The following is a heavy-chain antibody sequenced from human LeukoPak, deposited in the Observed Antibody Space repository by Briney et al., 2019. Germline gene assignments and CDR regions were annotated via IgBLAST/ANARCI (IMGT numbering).Heavy chain of an antibody. CDR2: INHSGST. J-gene: IGHJ3*02. D-gene: IGHD3-22*01. V-gene: IGHV4-34*01. CDR1: GGSISSYY. Sequence: SETLSLTCTVSGGSISSYYWSWIRQPPGKGLEWIGEINHSGSTNYNPSLKSRVTISVDTSKNQFSLKLSSVTAADTAVYYCARPDTYYYDSSGYSDAFDIWGQGTMVTVSS. CDR3: ARPDTYYYDSSGYSDAFDI.